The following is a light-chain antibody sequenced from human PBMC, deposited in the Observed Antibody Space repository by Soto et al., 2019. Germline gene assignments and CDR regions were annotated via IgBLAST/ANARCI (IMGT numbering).Light chain of an antibody. CDR2: DAS. J-gene: IGKJ2*01. V-gene: IGKV3-11*01. CDR3: QQRSVWPPAT. CDR1: QSVNSY. Sequence: EIVLTQSPATLSLSPGERATLSCRASQSVNSYLAWYQQKPGQAPRLLIYDASNRATGIPARFSGSGSGTDFTLTISSLEPEDFGVYYWQQRSVWPPATFGQGTKLQIK.